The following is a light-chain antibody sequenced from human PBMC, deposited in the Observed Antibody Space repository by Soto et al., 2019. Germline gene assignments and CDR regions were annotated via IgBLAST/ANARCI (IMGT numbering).Light chain of an antibody. Sequence: DIQMTQSPSSLSASVGDRVTITCRPSQSITSYLNWYQQKPGKAPKLLIYAASSLQSGVPSRFSGSGSGTEFTLTISSLQPEDFATYYCLQYNSYPFTFGQGTRLEIK. J-gene: IGKJ5*01. CDR3: LQYNSYPFT. CDR2: AAS. V-gene: IGKV1-17*01. CDR1: QSITSY.